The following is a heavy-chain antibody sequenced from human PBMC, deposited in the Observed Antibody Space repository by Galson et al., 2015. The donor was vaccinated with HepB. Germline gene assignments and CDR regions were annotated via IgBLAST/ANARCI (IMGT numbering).Heavy chain of an antibody. CDR3: ARVPRFLKWLNGDWFDP. CDR2: ISNTASTI. V-gene: IGHV3-48*03. D-gene: IGHD3-3*01. CDR1: GFTFSSYS. J-gene: IGHJ5*02. Sequence: SLRLSCAASGFTFSSYSMSWVRQAPGKGLEWVSYISNTASTIYYADSVKGRFTKSRDNANSSVDLQMNNLGAEDTAVYYCARVPRFLKWLNGDWFDPWGQGTLVTVSS.